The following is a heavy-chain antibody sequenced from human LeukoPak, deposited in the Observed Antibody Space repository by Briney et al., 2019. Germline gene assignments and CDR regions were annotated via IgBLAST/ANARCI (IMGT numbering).Heavy chain of an antibody. D-gene: IGHD3-10*01. CDR3: AREETYYYGSGSPSLY. CDR1: GGSISGDGYH. V-gene: IGHV4-39*02. J-gene: IGHJ4*02. CDR2: IHYSGST. Sequence: PSETLSLTCSVSGGSISGDGYHWGWIRRPPGKGLEWIGSIHYSGSTCYKPSLKSRVTIDVDTSTNQFSLKLSSVTAADTAVYHCAREETYYYGSGSPSLYWGQGTLVTVSS.